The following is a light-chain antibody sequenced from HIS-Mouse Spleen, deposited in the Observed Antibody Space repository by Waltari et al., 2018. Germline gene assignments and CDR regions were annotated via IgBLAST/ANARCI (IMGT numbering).Light chain of an antibody. J-gene: IGLJ2*01. CDR2: DVS. Sequence: QSALTQPRSVSGSPGQSVTISCTGTSSDVGGYNYVSWYQQHPGKAPKLIIYDVSKRPSGVPDRFSGSQSGNTASLTISVLQAEDEADYYCCSYAGSYTLVFGGGTKLTVL. V-gene: IGLV2-11*01. CDR1: SSDVGGYNY. CDR3: CSYAGSYTLV.